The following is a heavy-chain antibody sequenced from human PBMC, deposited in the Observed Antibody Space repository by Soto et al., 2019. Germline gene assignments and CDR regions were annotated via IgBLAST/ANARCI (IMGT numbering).Heavy chain of an antibody. V-gene: IGHV1-46*01. D-gene: IGHD6-13*01. CDR3: ARERAEQQLVRGDWLDP. J-gene: IGHJ5*02. Sequence: EASVKVSCKASGYTFTSYYMHWVRQAPGQGLEWMGIINPSGGSTSYAQRFQGRVTMTRDTSTSTVYMELSSLRSEDTAVYYCARERAEQQLVRGDWLDPWGQGPLVTVYS. CDR2: INPSGGST. CDR1: GYTFTSYY.